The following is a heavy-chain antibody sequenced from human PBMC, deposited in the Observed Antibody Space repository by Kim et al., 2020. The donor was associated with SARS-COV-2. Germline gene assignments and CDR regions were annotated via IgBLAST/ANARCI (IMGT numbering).Heavy chain of an antibody. D-gene: IGHD6-19*01. Sequence: GGSLRLSCAASGFTFSSYGMHWVRQAPGKGLEWVAVIWYDGSNKYYADSVKGRFTISRDNSKNTLYLQMNSLRAEDTAVYYCARDLPAVAGDYWGQGTLVTVSS. CDR2: IWYDGSNK. CDR3: ARDLPAVAGDY. V-gene: IGHV3-33*08. J-gene: IGHJ4*02. CDR1: GFTFSSYG.